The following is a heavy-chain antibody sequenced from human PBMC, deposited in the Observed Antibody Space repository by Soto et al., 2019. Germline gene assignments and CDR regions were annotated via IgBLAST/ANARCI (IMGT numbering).Heavy chain of an antibody. CDR2: IIPIFGTA. J-gene: IGHJ4*02. CDR3: AREGDCISTSCRFDY. CDR1: GGTFSSYA. D-gene: IGHD2-2*01. V-gene: IGHV1-69*12. Sequence: QVQLVQSGAEVKKPGSSVKVSCKASGGTFSSYAISWVRQAPGQGLEWMGGIIPIFGTANYAQKFQGRVTIXXDXSXXTAYMELSSLRSEDTAVYYCAREGDCISTSCRFDYWGQGTLVTVSS.